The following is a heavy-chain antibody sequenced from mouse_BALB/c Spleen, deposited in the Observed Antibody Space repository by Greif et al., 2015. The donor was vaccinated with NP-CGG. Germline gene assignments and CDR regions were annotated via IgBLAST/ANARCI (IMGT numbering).Heavy chain of an antibody. CDR3: ARSLPGAMDY. Sequence: QVQLQQSGAELMKPGASVKISCKATGYTFSTYWIGWLQQRPGHGLEWIGEILPGSGNTNYNEKFMGKASFTADTSSNTAYMQLSSLTSEDSAVYYCARSLPGAMDYWGQGTSVTVSS. D-gene: IGHD2-1*01. CDR1: GYTFSTYW. J-gene: IGHJ4*01. CDR2: ILPGSGNT. V-gene: IGHV1-9*01.